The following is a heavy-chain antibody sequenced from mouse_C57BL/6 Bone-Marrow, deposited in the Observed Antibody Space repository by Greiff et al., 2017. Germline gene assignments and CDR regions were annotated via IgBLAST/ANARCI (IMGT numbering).Heavy chain of an antibody. V-gene: IGHV5-12*01. CDR1: GFTFSDYY. CDR3: SRLGVYVNYLYAMDY. Sequence: EVQRVESGGGLVQPGGSLKLSCAASGFTFSDYYMYWVRQTPEKRLEWVAYISNGGGSTYYPDTVKGRFTISRDNAKNTLYLQMSRLKSEDTAMYYCSRLGVYVNYLYAMDYWGQGTSVTVSS. CDR2: ISNGGGST. J-gene: IGHJ4*01. D-gene: IGHD2-1*01.